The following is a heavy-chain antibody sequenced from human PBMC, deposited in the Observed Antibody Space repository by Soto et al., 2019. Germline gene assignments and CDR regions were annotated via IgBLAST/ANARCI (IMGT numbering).Heavy chain of an antibody. CDR2: IKSKTDGGTT. J-gene: IGHJ3*02. V-gene: IGHV3-15*07. CDR3: TTSTTRILYWLGEAGTNAFDI. CDR1: GFTFSNAW. Sequence: EVQLVESGGGLVKPGGSLRLSCAASGFTFSNAWMNWVRQAPGKGLEWVGRIKSKTDGGTTDYAAPVKGRFTISRDDSKNTLYLQMNSLKTEDTAVYYCTTSTTRILYWLGEAGTNAFDIWGQGTMVTVSS. D-gene: IGHD2-15*01.